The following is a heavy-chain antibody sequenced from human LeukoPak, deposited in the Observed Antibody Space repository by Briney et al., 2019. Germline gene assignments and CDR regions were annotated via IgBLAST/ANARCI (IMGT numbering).Heavy chain of an antibody. Sequence: GASVKVSCKASGYTFTSYGISWVRQAPGQGLEWMGWIGAYNGNTNYAQKLQGRVTMTTDTSTSTAYMELRSLRSDDTAVYYCAREGSTVVTKAFDIWGQGTMVTVSS. CDR2: IGAYNGNT. J-gene: IGHJ3*02. V-gene: IGHV1-18*01. CDR3: AREGSTVVTKAFDI. CDR1: GYTFTSYG. D-gene: IGHD4-23*01.